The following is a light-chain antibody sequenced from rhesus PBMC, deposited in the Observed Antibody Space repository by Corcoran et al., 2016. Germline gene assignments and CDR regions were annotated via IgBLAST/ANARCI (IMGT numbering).Light chain of an antibody. Sequence: DIQMTQSPSSLSASVGDTVTITCRASQGIRNYLAWYQQKPGKAPKPLIFYASNLESGVPSRFSGSGSGTDFTRTSSNLQPEDVATYYCQQHDSYPPTCGQGTKVEIK. J-gene: IGKJ1*01. CDR3: QQHDSYPPT. CDR1: QGIRNY. CDR2: YAS. V-gene: IGKV1S3*01.